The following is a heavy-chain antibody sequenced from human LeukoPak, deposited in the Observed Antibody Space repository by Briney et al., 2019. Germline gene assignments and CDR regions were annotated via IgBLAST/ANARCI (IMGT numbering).Heavy chain of an antibody. CDR1: GFTFSNYG. CDR3: AKDLGIVGATETLDY. D-gene: IGHD1-26*01. V-gene: IGHV3-30*18. J-gene: IGHJ4*02. CDR2: ISYDGSNK. Sequence: GGSLRLSCAAPGFTFSNYGMHWVRQAPGKGLEWVAVISYDGSNKYYADSVKGRFTISRDNSKNTLYVQMNSLRGEDTAVYYCAKDLGIVGATETLDYWGQGTQVTVSS.